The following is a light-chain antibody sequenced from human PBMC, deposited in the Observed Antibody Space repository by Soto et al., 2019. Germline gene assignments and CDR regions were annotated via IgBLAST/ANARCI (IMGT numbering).Light chain of an antibody. CDR3: NSFAGSNNFVV. CDR1: SSDVGGYNY. CDR2: EVS. V-gene: IGLV2-8*01. Sequence: QSALTQPPSASGSPGQSVTISCTGTSSDVGGYNYVSWYQQHPGKAPKLIIYEVSKRPSGVPDRFSDSKSGNTASLTVSGLQAEDEADYYCNSFAGSNNFVVFGGGTKLTVL. J-gene: IGLJ2*01.